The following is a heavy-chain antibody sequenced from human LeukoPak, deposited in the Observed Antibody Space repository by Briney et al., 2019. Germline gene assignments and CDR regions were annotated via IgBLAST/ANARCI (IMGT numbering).Heavy chain of an antibody. Sequence: GESLKISCKGSGYSFTSYWISWVRQMPGKGLEWMGRIDPSDSYTNYSASFQGHVTISADKSISTAYLQWSSLKASDTAMYYCARIWFGELYLDYWGQGTLVTVSP. V-gene: IGHV5-10-1*01. CDR2: IDPSDSYT. D-gene: IGHD3-10*01. CDR1: GYSFTSYW. J-gene: IGHJ4*02. CDR3: ARIWFGELYLDY.